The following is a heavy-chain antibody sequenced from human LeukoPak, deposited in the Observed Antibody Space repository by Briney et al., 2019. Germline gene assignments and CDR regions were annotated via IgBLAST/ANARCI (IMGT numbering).Heavy chain of an antibody. D-gene: IGHD6-19*01. CDR3: ARDRGLIAVAGTSEWFDP. V-gene: IGHV3-21*01. CDR1: GFTFSSYS. J-gene: IGHJ5*02. CDR2: ISSSSSYI. Sequence: GGCLRLSCAASGFTFSSYSMNWVRQAPGKGLEWVSSISSSSSYIYYADSVKGRFTISRDNAKNSLYLQMNSLRAEDTAVYYCARDRGLIAVAGTSEWFDPWGQGTLVTVSS.